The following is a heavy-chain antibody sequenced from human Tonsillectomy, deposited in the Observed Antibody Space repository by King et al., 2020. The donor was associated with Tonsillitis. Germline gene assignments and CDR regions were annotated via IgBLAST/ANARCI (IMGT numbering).Heavy chain of an antibody. D-gene: IGHD2-15*01. Sequence: QLVQSGAEVKKPGASVKVFWKASGYNFTSFYMPWLRKAPGHGVEWMGIFNTRGGSTSYAQKFQGSVTMTRDTSTSTVYMVLSSLRSEDTAVYYCARAGRYCSGGSCYYYGMDVWGQGTTVTVSS. CDR3: ARAGRYCSGGSCYYYGMDV. V-gene: IGHV1-46*03. CDR1: GYNFTSFY. CDR2: FNTRGGST. J-gene: IGHJ6*02.